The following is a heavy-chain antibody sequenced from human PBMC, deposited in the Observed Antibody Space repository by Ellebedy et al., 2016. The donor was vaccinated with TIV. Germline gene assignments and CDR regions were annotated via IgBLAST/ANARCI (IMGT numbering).Heavy chain of an antibody. V-gene: IGHV3-21*01. CDR2: ISGSNDYK. J-gene: IGHJ6*02. CDR1: GFIFSTYT. D-gene: IGHD3-10*01. Sequence: GESLKISXEGSGFIFSTYTMNWVRQAPGKGLEWVSSISGSNDYKYYADSVKGRFTISRDNAKNSSSLQMTNLRAEDTAVYYCVRVLRDYYSSGTYSDYYYGMDVWGQGTTVTVSS. CDR3: VRVLRDYYSSGTYSDYYYGMDV.